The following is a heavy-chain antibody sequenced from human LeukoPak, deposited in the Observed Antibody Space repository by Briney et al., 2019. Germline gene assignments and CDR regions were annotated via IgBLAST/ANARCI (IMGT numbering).Heavy chain of an antibody. Sequence: PSETLSLTCTVSGGSISSGSYYWSWIRQPAGKGLEWIGEIYHSGSTNYNPSLKSRVTISVDTSKNQFSLKLSSVTAADTAVYYCASPPRRSRDGYNYYYWGQGTLVTVSS. CDR1: GGSISSGSYY. J-gene: IGHJ4*02. CDR3: ASPPRRSRDGYNYYY. D-gene: IGHD5-24*01. CDR2: IYHSGST. V-gene: IGHV4-61*09.